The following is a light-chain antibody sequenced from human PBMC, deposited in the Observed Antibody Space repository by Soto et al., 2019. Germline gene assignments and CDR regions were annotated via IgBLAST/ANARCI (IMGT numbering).Light chain of an antibody. Sequence: DIQMTQSPSTLSASVGDRVTITCRASHSITSWLAWYQQKPGKAPKLLIYKASSLESGVPSRFSGSGSGTEFTLTISSLQPDVFATYYCQQYNTYSPERTFGQGTKVDIK. V-gene: IGKV1-5*03. CDR1: HSITSW. CDR3: QQYNTYSPERT. CDR2: KAS. J-gene: IGKJ1*01.